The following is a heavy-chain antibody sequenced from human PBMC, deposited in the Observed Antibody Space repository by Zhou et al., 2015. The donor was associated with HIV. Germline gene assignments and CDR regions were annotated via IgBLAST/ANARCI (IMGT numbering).Heavy chain of an antibody. D-gene: IGHD2-2*01. CDR3: ARDERPRITRTFDY. CDR2: ITSSNSYI. CDR1: GFTFSSYS. V-gene: IGHV3-21*01. Sequence: EVQLVESGGGLVKPGGSLRLSCAASGFTFSSYSMNWVRQAPGKGLEWVSSITSSNSYIYYADSVKGRFTISRDNAKNSLYLQMNSLRVEDTAVYYCARDERPRITRTFDYWGQGTLVTVSS. J-gene: IGHJ4*02.